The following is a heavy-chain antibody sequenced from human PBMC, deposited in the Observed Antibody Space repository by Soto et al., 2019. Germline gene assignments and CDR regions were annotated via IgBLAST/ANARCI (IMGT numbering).Heavy chain of an antibody. V-gene: IGHV3-9*01. Sequence: GGSLRLSCAASGFTFDDYAMHWVRQAPGKGLEWVSGISWNSGSICYVDSVKGRFTISRDNAKNSLYLQMNSLRDEDTALYYCIKQGLAHDAFDIWGQGTMVTVSS. CDR1: GFTFDDYA. J-gene: IGHJ3*02. D-gene: IGHD6-19*01. CDR2: ISWNSGSI. CDR3: IKQGLAHDAFDI.